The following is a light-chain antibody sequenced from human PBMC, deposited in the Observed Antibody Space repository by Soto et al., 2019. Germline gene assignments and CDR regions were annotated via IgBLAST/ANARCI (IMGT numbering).Light chain of an antibody. V-gene: IGKV1-33*01. J-gene: IGKJ2*01. CDR3: QQYDNLPSYT. CDR2: DAS. Sequence: DIQMTQSPSSLSASVGDRVTITCQASQDISNYLNWYQHKPGKAPKLLIYDASNLETGVPSRFSGSGSGTDFTFTISSLQPEDIATYYCQQYDNLPSYTFGQGTKLEIK. CDR1: QDISNY.